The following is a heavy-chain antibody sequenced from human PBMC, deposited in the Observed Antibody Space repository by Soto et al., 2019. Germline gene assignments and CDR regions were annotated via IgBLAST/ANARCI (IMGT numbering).Heavy chain of an antibody. V-gene: IGHV4-34*01. D-gene: IGHD3-16*01. J-gene: IGHJ5*02. CDR3: ARGLYDYVWGSYPLKSWFDP. CDR1: GGSFSGYY. CDR2: INHSGST. Sequence: SETLSLTCAVYGGSFSGYYWSWIRQPPGKGLEWIGEINHSGSTNYNPSLKSRVTISVDTPKNQFSLKLSSVTAADTAVYYCARGLYDYVWGSYPLKSWFDPWGQGTLVTVSS.